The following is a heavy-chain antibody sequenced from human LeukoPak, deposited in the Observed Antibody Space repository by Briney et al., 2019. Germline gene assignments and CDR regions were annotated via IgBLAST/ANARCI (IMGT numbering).Heavy chain of an antibody. CDR2: IYYSGST. J-gene: IGHJ6*03. CDR1: GFTFSSYS. Sequence: GSLRLSCAASGFTFSSYSMNWIRQPPGKGLEWIGSIYYSGSTYYNPSLKSRVTISVDTSKNQFSLKLSSVTAADTAVYYCARGRSVWQVGYYYYMDVWGKGTTVTVSS. V-gene: IGHV4-39*07. CDR3: ARGRSVWQVGYYYYMDV.